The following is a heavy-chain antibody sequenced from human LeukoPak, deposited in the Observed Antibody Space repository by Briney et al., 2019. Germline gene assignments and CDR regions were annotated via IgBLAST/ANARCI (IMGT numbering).Heavy chain of an antibody. J-gene: IGHJ4*02. CDR1: GFTFSSYG. D-gene: IGHD6-13*01. CDR3: AKDRGIAAAGTFDY. Sequence: QPGGSLRLSCAASGFTFSSYGMHWVRQAPGKGLEGVAVISYDGSNKYYAASVKGRFTISRANSKNTLYLKMNSLRAEDTAVYYCAKDRGIAAAGTFDYWGQGTLVTASS. CDR2: ISYDGSNK. V-gene: IGHV3-30*18.